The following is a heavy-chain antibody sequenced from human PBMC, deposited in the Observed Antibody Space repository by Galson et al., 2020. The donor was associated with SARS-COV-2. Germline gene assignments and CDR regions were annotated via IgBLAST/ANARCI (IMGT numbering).Heavy chain of an antibody. CDR2: INPNSGGT. D-gene: IGHD5-18*01. CDR1: GYTFTGYY. V-gene: IGHV1-2*02. CDR3: ATTRGYSYGYYHGMDV. J-gene: IGHJ6*02. Sequence: ASVKVSCKASGYTFTGYYMHWVRQAPGQGLEWMGWINPNSGGTNYAQKFQGRVTMTRDTSISTAYMELSRLRSDDTAVYYCATTRGYSYGYYHGMDVWGQGTTVTVSS.